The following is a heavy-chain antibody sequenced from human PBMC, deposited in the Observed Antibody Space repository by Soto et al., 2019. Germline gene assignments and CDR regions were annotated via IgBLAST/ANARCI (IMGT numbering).Heavy chain of an antibody. V-gene: IGHV5-10-1*01. J-gene: IGHJ6*02. CDR2: IDPSDSYT. CDR1: GYMFTNYW. Sequence: GESLKISCQGSGYMFTNYWINWVRQLPGGGLEWMGRIDPSDSYTKYNPSFQGLVTISADKSTSTAFLQWSSLRASDTAVYYCASHNFFCGGDCNSSGMDVWGQGTTVTVSS. CDR3: ASHNFFCGGDCNSSGMDV. D-gene: IGHD2-21*02.